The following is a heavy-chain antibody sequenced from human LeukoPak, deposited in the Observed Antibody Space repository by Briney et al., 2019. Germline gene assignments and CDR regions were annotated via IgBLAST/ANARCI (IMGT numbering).Heavy chain of an antibody. CDR3: ARVAVATTWYYFDY. Sequence: PGGSLRLSCAASGFTFSSYAMSWVRQAPGKGLEWVSAISGGGGSTYYADSVKGRFTISRDNSKNTLYLQMNSLRAEDTAVYYCARVAVATTWYYFDYWGQGTLVSVPS. V-gene: IGHV3-23*01. CDR1: GFTFSSYA. J-gene: IGHJ4*02. CDR2: ISGGGGST. D-gene: IGHD5-12*01.